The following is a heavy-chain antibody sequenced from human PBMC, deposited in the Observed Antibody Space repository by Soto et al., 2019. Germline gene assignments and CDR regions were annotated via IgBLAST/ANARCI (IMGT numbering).Heavy chain of an antibody. CDR2: IYPGYSDT. CDR3: ARTYYYDTGYSYWFDP. CDR1: GYSCANYG. V-gene: IGHV5-51*01. Sequence: GELHKVSWHVAGYSCANYGVGWVRKLPGKGLEWMGIIYPGYSDTRYNPSFQGQVTISADKSISTAYLQWSSLKASDTAMYYCARTYYYDTGYSYWFDPCGQGILVTVSS. D-gene: IGHD3-22*01. J-gene: IGHJ5*02.